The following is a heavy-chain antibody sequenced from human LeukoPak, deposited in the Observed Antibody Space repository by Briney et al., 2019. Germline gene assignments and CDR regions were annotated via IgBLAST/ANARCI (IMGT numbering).Heavy chain of an antibody. V-gene: IGHV1-69*04. Sequence: SVKVSCKASGGTFSSYAISWVRQAPGQGLEWMGRIIPILGIANYAQKFQGRVTITADKSTSTAYMELSSLRSEDTAVYYCARGRGTTGNFDYWGQGTLVTVSS. CDR1: GGTFSSYA. J-gene: IGHJ4*02. CDR2: IIPILGIA. CDR3: ARGRGTTGNFDY. D-gene: IGHD4-17*01.